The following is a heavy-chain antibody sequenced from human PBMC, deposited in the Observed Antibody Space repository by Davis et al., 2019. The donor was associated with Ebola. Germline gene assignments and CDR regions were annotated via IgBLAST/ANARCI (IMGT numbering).Heavy chain of an antibody. CDR1: GGSISSGGYS. CDR2: IYYSGST. J-gene: IGHJ5*02. D-gene: IGHD3-22*01. Sequence: MPSETLSLTCAVSGGSISSGGYSWSWIRQPPGKGLEWIGYIYYSGSTYYNPSLKSRVTISVDTSKNQFSLKLSSVTAADTAVYYCARGSDYYDSSGISNWFDPWGQGTLVTVSS. V-gene: IGHV4-30-4*07. CDR3: ARGSDYYDSSGISNWFDP.